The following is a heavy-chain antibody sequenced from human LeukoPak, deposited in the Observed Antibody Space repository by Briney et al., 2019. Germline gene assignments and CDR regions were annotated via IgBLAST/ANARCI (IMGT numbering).Heavy chain of an antibody. CDR2: INHIGST. Sequence: SETLSLTCAVYGESITTYYWGWIRQTPRQGLEWIGEINHIGSTNYNPSLKSRVTISIDTSKNQFSLKLSSVTAADTAVYYCARDQRSTGIAAAGPLDPWGQGTLVTVSS. V-gene: IGHV4-34*01. CDR3: ARDQRSTGIAAAGPLDP. CDR1: GESITTYY. J-gene: IGHJ5*02. D-gene: IGHD6-13*01.